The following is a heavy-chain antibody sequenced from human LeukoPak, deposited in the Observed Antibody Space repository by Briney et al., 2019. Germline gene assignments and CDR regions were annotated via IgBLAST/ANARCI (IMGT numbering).Heavy chain of an antibody. V-gene: IGHV3-30-3*01. J-gene: IGHJ4*02. CDR2: ISYDGSNK. Sequence: GSLRLSCAASGFTFSSYAMHWVRQAPGKGLEWVAVISYDGSNKYYADSVKGRFTISRDNSKNTLYLQMNSLRAEDTAVYYCAKAFASGSEPYYFDYWGQGTLVTVSS. D-gene: IGHD1-26*01. CDR3: AKAFASGSEPYYFDY. CDR1: GFTFSSYA.